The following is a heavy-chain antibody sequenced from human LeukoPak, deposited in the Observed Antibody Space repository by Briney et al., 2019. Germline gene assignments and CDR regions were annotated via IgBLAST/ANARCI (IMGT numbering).Heavy chain of an antibody. J-gene: IGHJ4*02. V-gene: IGHV1-69*13. D-gene: IGHD5-18*01. CDR2: IIPIFGTA. Sequence: SVKVSCKASGYTFTSYAISWVRQAPGQGLEWMGGIIPIFGTANYAQKFQGRVTITADESTSTAYMELSSLRSEDTAVYYCARVGSYGPYYFDYWGQGTLVTVSS. CDR1: GYTFTSYA. CDR3: ARVGSYGPYYFDY.